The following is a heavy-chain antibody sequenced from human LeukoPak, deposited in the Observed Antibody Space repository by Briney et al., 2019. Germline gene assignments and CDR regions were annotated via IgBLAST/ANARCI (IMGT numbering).Heavy chain of an antibody. D-gene: IGHD2-2*01. V-gene: IGHV4-30-4*01. CDR3: ATEAYCSSTSCYDYYYYYMDV. Sequence: SETLSLTCTVSGGSISSGDYYWSWIRQPPGKGLEWIGYIYYSGSTYYNPSLKSRVTISVDTSKNQFSLKLSSVTAADTAVYYCATEAYCSSTSCYDYYYYYMDVWGKGTTVTVSS. CDR1: GGSISSGDYY. CDR2: IYYSGST. J-gene: IGHJ6*03.